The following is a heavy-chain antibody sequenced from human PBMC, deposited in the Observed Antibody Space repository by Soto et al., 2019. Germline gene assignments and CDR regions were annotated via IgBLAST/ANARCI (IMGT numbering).Heavy chain of an antibody. J-gene: IGHJ4*02. CDR1: GGSMSSYF. Sequence: SETLSLTCTVSGGSMSSYFWSWIRQPPGRGLEWIGFISDSGSTNYKTSLKSRVTISVDTSKNQFSLKVTSVTAADTAVYYCARGGSSSWYGFYFFDNWGPGTLVTVSS. CDR2: ISDSGST. D-gene: IGHD6-13*01. V-gene: IGHV4-59*12. CDR3: ARGGSSSWYGFYFFDN.